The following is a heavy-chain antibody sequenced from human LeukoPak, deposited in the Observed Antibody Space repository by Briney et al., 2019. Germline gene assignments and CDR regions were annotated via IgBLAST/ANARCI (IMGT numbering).Heavy chain of an antibody. Sequence: GASVKVSCKASGYTFNIYAMNWVRQAPGQGLEWMGWNNTNTGNPTYAQGFTGRFVFSLDTSVSTAYMEISSLKAEDTAVYYCARDRSTSWSSFDYWGQGTLVAVSS. CDR1: GYTFNIYA. CDR2: NNTNTGNP. D-gene: IGHD6-13*01. V-gene: IGHV7-4-1*02. J-gene: IGHJ4*02. CDR3: ARDRSTSWSSFDY.